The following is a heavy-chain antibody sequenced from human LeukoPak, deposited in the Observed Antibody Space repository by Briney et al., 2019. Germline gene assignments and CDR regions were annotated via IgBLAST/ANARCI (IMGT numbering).Heavy chain of an antibody. V-gene: IGHV1-8*01. Sequence: ASVKVSCKASGYTFTSYDINWVRQATGQGLEWMGWMNPNSGNTGYAQKFQGRVTMTRNTSISTAYMELSSLRSEDTAVYYCARVGGVDGEQQLERGPDYWGQGTLVTVSS. CDR1: GYTFTSYD. CDR2: MNPNSGNT. J-gene: IGHJ4*02. D-gene: IGHD6-13*01. CDR3: ARVGGVDGEQQLERGPDY.